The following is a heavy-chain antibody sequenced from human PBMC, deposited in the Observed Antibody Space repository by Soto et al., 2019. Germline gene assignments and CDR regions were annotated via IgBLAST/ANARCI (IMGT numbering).Heavy chain of an antibody. V-gene: IGHV4-59*01. D-gene: IGHD3-3*01. CDR1: GDSISSNY. CDR2: LYYSGST. Sequence: SITPSLTCTVSGDSISSNYWTWIRQPPGTGLEWIGYLYYSGSTNYNPSLKSRFTISLDTSNNQFSLKLSSVTAADTAVYYCARNGYDFWSGYSTPYGMDVWGQGTTVT. CDR3: ARNGYDFWSGYSTPYGMDV. J-gene: IGHJ6*02.